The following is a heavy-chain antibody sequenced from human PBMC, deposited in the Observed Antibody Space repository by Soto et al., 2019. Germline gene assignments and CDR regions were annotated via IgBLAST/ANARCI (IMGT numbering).Heavy chain of an antibody. J-gene: IGHJ4*02. CDR1: GFTFSSYA. CDR2: ISGSGGST. Sequence: GGSLRLSCAASGFTFSSYAMSWVRQAPGKGLEWVSAISGSGGSTYYADSVKGRFTISRDNSKNTLYLQMNSLRAEDTAVYYCAKVFRRHSGSYYFDYWGQGTLVTVSS. D-gene: IGHD1-26*01. V-gene: IGHV3-23*01. CDR3: AKVFRRHSGSYYFDY.